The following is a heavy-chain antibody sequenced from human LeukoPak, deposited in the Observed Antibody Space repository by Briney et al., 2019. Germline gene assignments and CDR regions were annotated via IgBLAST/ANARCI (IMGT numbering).Heavy chain of an antibody. CDR3: AKDPNYYYYDSSGYYPLYFDY. CDR2: ISYDGSNK. CDR1: GFTFSSYG. J-gene: IGHJ4*02. V-gene: IGHV3-30*18. D-gene: IGHD3-22*01. Sequence: GGSLRLSCAASGFTFSSYGMHWVRQAPGKGLEWVAVISYDGSNKYYADSVKGRFTISRDNSKNTLYLQMNSLRAEDTAVYYCAKDPNYYYYDSSGYYPLYFDYWGQGTLVTVSS.